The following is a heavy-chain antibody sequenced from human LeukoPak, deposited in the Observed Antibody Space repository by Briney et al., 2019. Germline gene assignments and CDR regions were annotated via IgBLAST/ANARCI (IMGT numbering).Heavy chain of an antibody. CDR1: GGSFSDYS. D-gene: IGHD5-12*01. CDR3: VRSGYDYDWFDP. V-gene: IGHV1-69*08. CDR2: IIAILDTA. Sequence: GASVKVSCKASGGSFSDYSISWVRQAPGQGLEWMGRIIAILDTAHYAQKFQGRFTITADKSTTTVYMELSSLRSDVTAVYYCVRSGYDYDWFDPWGQGTLVTVSS. J-gene: IGHJ5*02.